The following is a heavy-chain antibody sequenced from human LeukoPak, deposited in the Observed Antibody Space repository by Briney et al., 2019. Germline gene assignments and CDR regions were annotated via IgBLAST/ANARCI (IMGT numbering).Heavy chain of an antibody. CDR3: TRGPAMAAAGFLDNWFDP. J-gene: IGHJ5*02. CDR1: GGSISSYY. D-gene: IGHD6-13*01. Sequence: SETLSLTCTVSGGSISSYYWSWIRQLPGKGLEWIGYIYYSGSTNYNPSLKSRVTISVDTSKNQFSLKLSSVTAADTAVYYCTRGPAMAAAGFLDNWFDPWGQGTLVTVSS. CDR2: IYYSGST. V-gene: IGHV4-59*01.